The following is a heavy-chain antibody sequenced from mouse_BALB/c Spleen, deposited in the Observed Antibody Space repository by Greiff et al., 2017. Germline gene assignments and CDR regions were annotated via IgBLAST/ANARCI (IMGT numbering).Heavy chain of an antibody. Sequence: EVQGVESGGDLVKPGGSLKLSCAASGFTFSSYGMSWVRQTPDKRLEWVATISSGGSYTYYPDSVKGRFTISRDNAKNTLYLQMSSLKSEDTAMYYCARGDYDGAFAYWGQGTLVTVSA. CDR3: ARGDYDGAFAY. D-gene: IGHD2-4*01. CDR1: GFTFSSYG. CDR2: ISSGGSYT. V-gene: IGHV5-6*01. J-gene: IGHJ3*01.